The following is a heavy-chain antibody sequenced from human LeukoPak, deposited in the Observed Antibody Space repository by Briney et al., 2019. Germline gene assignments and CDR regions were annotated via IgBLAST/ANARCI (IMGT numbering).Heavy chain of an antibody. J-gene: IGHJ4*02. CDR2: IYGSGIT. CDR3: ARDGSSWPFFES. Sequence: SETLSLTCTVSGGSMSTFYWSWIRQPAGKGLEWIGRIYGSGITNYNPALKSRVTMSVDTSKKQFSLKLTSVTAADTAVYYCARDGSSWPFFESWGQGTLVTVSS. V-gene: IGHV4-4*07. D-gene: IGHD6-13*01. CDR1: GGSMSTFY.